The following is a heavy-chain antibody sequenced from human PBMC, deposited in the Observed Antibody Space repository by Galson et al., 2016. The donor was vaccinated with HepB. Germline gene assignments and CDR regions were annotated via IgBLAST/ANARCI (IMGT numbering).Heavy chain of an antibody. Sequence: TLSLTCNVSGGSISNRSYFWAWIRQPPGKGLEWIATIYYSGKTYYSPSLQSRVTISVDTSKNQFSLILTSVSAADTAVYYCANLQVGAITKGFEIWGQGTMVTASS. CDR2: IYYSGKT. V-gene: IGHV4-39*01. D-gene: IGHD1-26*01. J-gene: IGHJ3*02. CDR3: ANLQVGAITKGFEI. CDR1: GGSISNRSYF.